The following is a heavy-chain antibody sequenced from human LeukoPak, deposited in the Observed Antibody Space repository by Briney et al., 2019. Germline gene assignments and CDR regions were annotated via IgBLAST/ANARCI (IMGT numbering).Heavy chain of an antibody. J-gene: IGHJ5*02. CDR3: ALAKLGSSSWYTYYYDSSGLEFDP. Sequence: GASVKVSCKASGYTFTSYGISWVRQAPGQGLEWMGWISAYNGNTNYAQKLQGRVTMTTDTSTSTAYMELRSLRSDDTAVYYCALAKLGSSSWYTYYYDSSGLEFDPWGQGTLVTVSS. CDR1: GYTFTSYG. D-gene: IGHD3-22*01. CDR2: ISAYNGNT. V-gene: IGHV1-18*01.